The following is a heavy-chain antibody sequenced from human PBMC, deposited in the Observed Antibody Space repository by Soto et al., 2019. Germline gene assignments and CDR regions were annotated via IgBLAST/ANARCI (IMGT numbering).Heavy chain of an antibody. CDR1: GFTFSSFA. CDR2: ISSNGGST. J-gene: IGHJ4*02. Sequence: GGSMIVSCSAAGFTFSSFAMHLVRPAPGKGLEYVSAISSNGGSTYYADSVKGRFTISRDNSKNTLYLQMSSLRAEDTAVYYCVKDRRWLPPEYYFDCWGQGTLVTVSS. D-gene: IGHD6-19*01. V-gene: IGHV3-64D*08. CDR3: VKDRRWLPPEYYFDC.